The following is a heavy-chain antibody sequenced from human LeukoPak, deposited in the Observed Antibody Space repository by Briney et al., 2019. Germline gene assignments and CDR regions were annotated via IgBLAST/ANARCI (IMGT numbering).Heavy chain of an antibody. V-gene: IGHV3-23*01. CDR3: AKDRGDDGPYYFDY. Sequence: GGSLRLSCAASGFTFSSYAMSWVRQAPGKGLEWVSAISGSGGSTYYADSVKGRFTVSRDNSKDTLYLQMNSLRAEDTAVYYCAKDRGDDGPYYFDYWGQGTLVTVSS. J-gene: IGHJ4*02. D-gene: IGHD4-17*01. CDR1: GFTFSSYA. CDR2: ISGSGGST.